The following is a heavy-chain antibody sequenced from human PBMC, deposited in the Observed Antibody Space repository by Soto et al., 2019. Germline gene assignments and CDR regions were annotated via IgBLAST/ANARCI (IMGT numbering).Heavy chain of an antibody. Sequence: SETLSLTCTVSGGSISSGGYYWSWIRQHPGKGLEWIGYIYYSGSAYYNPSLKSRVTISVDTSKNQFSLKLSSVTAADTAVYYCARSIAARPEPNWFDPWGQGTLVTVSS. CDR3: ARSIAARPEPNWFDP. J-gene: IGHJ5*02. CDR2: IYYSGSA. D-gene: IGHD6-6*01. V-gene: IGHV4-31*03. CDR1: GGSISSGGYY.